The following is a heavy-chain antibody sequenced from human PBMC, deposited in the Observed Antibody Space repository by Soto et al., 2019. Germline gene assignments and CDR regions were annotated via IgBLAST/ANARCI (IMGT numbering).Heavy chain of an antibody. CDR2: IRSKAYGGTT. CDR3: TRASTPYVWGSYRYFY. Sequence: GGSLRLSCTASGFTFGDYAMSWFRQAPGKGLEWVGFIRSKAYGGTTEYAAFVKGRFTIYRDDSKSIAYLQMNSLKTEDTAVYYCTRASTPYVWGSYRYFYWGQGTLVTVSS. V-gene: IGHV3-49*03. D-gene: IGHD3-16*02. CDR1: GFTFGDYA. J-gene: IGHJ4*02.